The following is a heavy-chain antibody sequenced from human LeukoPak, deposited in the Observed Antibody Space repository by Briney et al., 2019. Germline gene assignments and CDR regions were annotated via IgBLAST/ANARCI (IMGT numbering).Heavy chain of an antibody. CDR3: AKGTGRYWTFFDS. D-gene: IGHD1-26*01. CDR1: GFTFDGYA. J-gene: IGHJ4*02. V-gene: IGHV3-9*01. CDR2: ISWNSGSI. Sequence: GGSLRLSCAGSGFTFDGYAMHWVRQPPGKGLEWVSGISWNSGSIDYAVSVKGRFTISRDNAKNSLFLQMNSLRPDDTDFYYCAKGTGRYWTFFDSWGQGTLVTVSS.